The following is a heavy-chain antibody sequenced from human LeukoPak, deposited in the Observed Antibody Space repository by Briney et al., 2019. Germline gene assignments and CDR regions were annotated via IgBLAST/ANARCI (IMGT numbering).Heavy chain of an antibody. D-gene: IGHD4-17*01. V-gene: IGHV1-46*01. Sequence: ASVKVSRKAPGYTFANYYIHWVRQAPGQGLEWMGKISPTGDSISYAQRFRDRVTMTTDTSTITVYMELSNLRSEDTSVYYCARGSVTTDASFDYWGQGTLVTVSS. CDR2: ISPTGDSI. CDR1: GYTFANYY. CDR3: ARGSVTTDASFDY. J-gene: IGHJ4*02.